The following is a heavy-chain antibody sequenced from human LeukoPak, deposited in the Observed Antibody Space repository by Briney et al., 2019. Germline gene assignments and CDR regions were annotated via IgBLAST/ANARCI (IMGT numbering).Heavy chain of an antibody. CDR1: GYTFTSYY. D-gene: IGHD3-10*01. J-gene: IGHJ5*02. CDR2: INPSGAST. V-gene: IGHV1-46*01. Sequence: PGASVKVSCKASGYTFTSYYMHWVRQAPGQGLEWMGIINPSGASTIYAQKFQGRVTMTRDTSTSTVYMELNSLRSEDTAVYYCARDGNGGSLWFGELLPLLAWGQGTLVTVSS. CDR3: ARDGNGGSLWFGELLPLLA.